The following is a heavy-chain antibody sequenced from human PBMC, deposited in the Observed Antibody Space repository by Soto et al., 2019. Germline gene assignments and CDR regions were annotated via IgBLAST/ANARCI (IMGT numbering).Heavy chain of an antibody. CDR1: GDSVSSSNYY. Sequence: QVQLQESGPGLVKPSETLSLTCTVSGDSVSSSNYYWSGVRQPPGRGLEWIGYIYYSGSTNCNPSLKSRVTNSVDTSKNLCSMKLRAVTEAAPAVYSCASAAEKLLIQPKLDFWGQGTLLTVS. V-gene: IGHV4-61*01. D-gene: IGHD5-18*01. CDR2: IYYSGST. CDR3: ASAAEKLLIQPKLDF. J-gene: IGHJ4*02.